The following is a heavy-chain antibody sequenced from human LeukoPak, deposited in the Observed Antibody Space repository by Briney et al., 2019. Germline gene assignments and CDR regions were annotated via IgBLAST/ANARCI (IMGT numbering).Heavy chain of an antibody. CDR2: ISVNNGGT. CDR1: GYTFTTYS. D-gene: IGHD2-2*01. CDR3: ATATQPRGYFLR. V-gene: IGHV1-18*01. Sequence: ASVKVSCKASGYTFTTYSLAWVRQAPGQSLEWMGWISVNNGGTNYAQSLQDRVTLTRDTSTNTAYSELWSLRSDDTAIIYCATATQPRGYFLRWGQGTLVTVSS. J-gene: IGHJ1*01.